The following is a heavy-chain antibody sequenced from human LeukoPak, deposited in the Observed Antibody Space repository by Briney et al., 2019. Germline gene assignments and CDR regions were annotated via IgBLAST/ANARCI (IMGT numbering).Heavy chain of an antibody. J-gene: IGHJ3*02. CDR1: GYTLTELS. Sequence: ASVKVSCKVSGYTLTELSMHWVRQAPGKGLEWMGGFDLVAGETIYAQKFQGRVNMTEDTSTDTAYMELSSLRSEDTAVYYCATASPTMIVVADDAFDIWGQGTMVTVSS. CDR2: FDLVAGET. D-gene: IGHD3-22*01. V-gene: IGHV1-24*01. CDR3: ATASPTMIVVADDAFDI.